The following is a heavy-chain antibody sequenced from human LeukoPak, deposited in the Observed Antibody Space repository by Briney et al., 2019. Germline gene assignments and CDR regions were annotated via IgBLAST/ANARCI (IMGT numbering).Heavy chain of an antibody. CDR2: INPSGGST. Sequence: GASVKVSCKASGGTFSSYAISWVRQAPGQGLEWMGIINPSGGSTSYAQKFQGRVTMTRDTSTSTVYMELSSLRSEDTAVYYCARDFGASGGSYAEYFQHWGQGTLVTVSS. CDR1: GGTFSSYA. D-gene: IGHD1-26*01. CDR3: ARDFGASGGSYAEYFQH. J-gene: IGHJ1*01. V-gene: IGHV1-46*03.